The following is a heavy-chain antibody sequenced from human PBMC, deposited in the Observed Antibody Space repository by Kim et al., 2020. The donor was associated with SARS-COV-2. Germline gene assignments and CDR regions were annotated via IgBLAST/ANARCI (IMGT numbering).Heavy chain of an antibody. Sequence: TTYPDSVKGRFTISRDNSKNTLYLQMNSLRAEDTAVYYCARGGGYNSVDYWGQGTLVTVSS. CDR3: ARGGGYNSVDY. CDR2: T. D-gene: IGHD5-12*01. V-gene: IGHV3-53*01. J-gene: IGHJ4*02.